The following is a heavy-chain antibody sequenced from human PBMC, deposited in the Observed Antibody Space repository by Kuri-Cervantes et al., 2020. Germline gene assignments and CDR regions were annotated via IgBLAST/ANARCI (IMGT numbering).Heavy chain of an antibody. CDR2: LKQDGSEK. D-gene: IGHD6-19*01. Sequence: GGSLRLSCAASGFTFSSYCMSWVRQAPGKGLEWVANLKQDGSEKYYVDSVKGRFTISRDNAKNSLYLQMNSLRAEDTAVYYCARGYSSGWYLFDYWGQGTLVTVSS. CDR3: ARGYSSGWYLFDY. CDR1: GFTFSSYC. V-gene: IGHV3-7*02. J-gene: IGHJ4*02.